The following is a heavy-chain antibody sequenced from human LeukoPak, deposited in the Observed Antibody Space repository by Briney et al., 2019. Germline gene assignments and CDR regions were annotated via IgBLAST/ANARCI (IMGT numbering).Heavy chain of an antibody. CDR1: GFTFSSYS. CDR3: ARGSVAVAGTSHYYGLDV. D-gene: IGHD6-19*01. CDR2: TSSSGSTI. J-gene: IGHJ6*02. V-gene: IGHV3-48*01. Sequence: GGSLRLSCAASGFTFSSYSMNSVRQAPGKGLEWVSHTSSSGSTIYHADSVKGRFTISRDNAKNSLYLQMNSLRAEDTAVYYCARGSVAVAGTSHYYGLDVWGQGTTVTVSS.